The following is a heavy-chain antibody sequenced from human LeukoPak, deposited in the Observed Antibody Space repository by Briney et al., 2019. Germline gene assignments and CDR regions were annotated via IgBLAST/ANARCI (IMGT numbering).Heavy chain of an antibody. CDR2: IYYTGST. CDR1: GGSFSGYY. CDR3: VREQRSYDFSSGFYIAHGMDV. J-gene: IGHJ6*02. V-gene: IGHV4-59*01. Sequence: TSSETLSLTCAVYGGSFSGYYWSWIRQPPGKGLEWIGYIYYTGSTNYNPSLKSRVTISVDTSKNQFSLKLSSVTAADTAVYYCVREQRSYDFSSGFYIAHGMDVWGQGTTVTVSS. D-gene: IGHD3-3*01.